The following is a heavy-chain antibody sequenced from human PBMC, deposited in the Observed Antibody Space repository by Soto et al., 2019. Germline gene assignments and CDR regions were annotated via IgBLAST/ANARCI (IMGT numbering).Heavy chain of an antibody. CDR1: GYTFTGYY. CDR3: AREGGDVVAVPAAIKY. V-gene: IGHV1-2*02. CDR2: INPKNGGT. D-gene: IGHD2-2*02. J-gene: IGHJ4*02. Sequence: QVHLLQSGAEVRKPGASVKVSCKTSGYTFTGYYIHWVRQAPGQGLEWIGWINPKNGGTNYAQKFQGRVTMTRDTSISTAYMELTSLRSDDRAVYYCAREGGDVVAVPAAIKYWGQGTLVTVSS.